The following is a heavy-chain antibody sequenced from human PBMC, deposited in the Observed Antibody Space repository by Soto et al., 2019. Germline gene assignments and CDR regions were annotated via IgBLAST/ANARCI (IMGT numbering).Heavy chain of an antibody. J-gene: IGHJ4*02. CDR1: GYTFTDYG. V-gene: IGHV1-18*01. Sequence: ASVKVSCKASGYTFTDYGITWVRQAPGQGLEWMGWISAYTGNTNYAQRVQGRVTMSTDTSTSTAYLELRSLRSDDTAVYYCARGPESRSTAYFDYWGQGTLVTVSS. CDR2: ISAYTGNT. D-gene: IGHD1-26*01. CDR3: ARGPESRSTAYFDY.